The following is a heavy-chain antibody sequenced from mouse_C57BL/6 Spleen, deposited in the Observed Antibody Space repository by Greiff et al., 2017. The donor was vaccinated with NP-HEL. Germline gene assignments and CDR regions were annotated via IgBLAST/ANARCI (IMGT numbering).Heavy chain of an antibody. CDR1: GYAFSSSW. CDR3: AREEEDSSGYGYAMDY. CDR2: IYPGDGDT. J-gene: IGHJ4*01. D-gene: IGHD3-2*02. Sequence: QVQLQQSGPELVKPGASVKISCKASGYAFSSSWMNWVKQRPGKGLEWIGRIYPGDGDTNYNGKFKGKATLTADKSSSTAYMQLSSLTSEDSAVYFCAREEEDSSGYGYAMDYWGQGTSVTVSS. V-gene: IGHV1-82*01.